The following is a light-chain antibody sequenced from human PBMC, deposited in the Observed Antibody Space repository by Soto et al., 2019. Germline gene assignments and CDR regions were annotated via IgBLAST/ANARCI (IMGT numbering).Light chain of an antibody. CDR2: GAS. CDR1: QSVRSSY. V-gene: IGKV3-20*01. J-gene: IGKJ3*01. CDR3: QQYGSSPRFT. Sequence: EIVLTQSPGTLSLSPGERATLACRASQSVRSSYLAWYQQKPGQAPRLLIYGASTRATGIPDRFSGSGSGTGFTLNISRLEPEDFAVYYCQQYGSSPRFTFGPGTKVDIK.